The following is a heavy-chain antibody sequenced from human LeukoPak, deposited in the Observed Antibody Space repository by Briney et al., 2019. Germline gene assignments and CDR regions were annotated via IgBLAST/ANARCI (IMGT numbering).Heavy chain of an antibody. D-gene: IGHD3-10*01. J-gene: IGHJ4*02. Sequence: GGSLRLSCAASGFTVSSNYMSWVRQAPGKGLEWVSVIYSGGSTYYADSVKGRFTISRHNSKSTLYLQMNSLRAEDTAVYYCAREDRYGSGSFDYWGQGTLVTVSS. V-gene: IGHV3-53*04. CDR3: AREDRYGSGSFDY. CDR2: IYSGGST. CDR1: GFTVSSNY.